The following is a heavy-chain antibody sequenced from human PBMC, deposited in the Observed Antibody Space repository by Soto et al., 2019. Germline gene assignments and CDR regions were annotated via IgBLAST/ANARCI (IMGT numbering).Heavy chain of an antibody. CDR1: GFTVSSNY. CDR3: ARGSGGSCCGAFDI. D-gene: IGHD2-15*01. Sequence: PGGSLRLSCASSGFTVSSNYMSWVRQAPGKGLEWVSVIYSGGSTYYADSVKGRFTISRDNSKNTLYLQMNSLRAEDTAVYYCARGSGGSCCGAFDIWGQGTMVTVSS. CDR2: IYSGGST. V-gene: IGHV3-66*01. J-gene: IGHJ3*02.